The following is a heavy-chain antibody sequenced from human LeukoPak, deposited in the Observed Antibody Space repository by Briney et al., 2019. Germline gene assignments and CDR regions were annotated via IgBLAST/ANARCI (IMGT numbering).Heavy chain of an antibody. CDR2: ISSSGSTI. CDR1: GFTFSSYE. J-gene: IGHJ5*02. D-gene: IGHD3-10*01. Sequence: PGGSLRLSCAASGFTFSSYEMTWVRQAPGKGLEWVSYISSSGSTIYYADSVKGRFTISRDNAKNSLYLQMNSLRAEDTAVYYCARDRTPMVRGVIGFDPWGQGTLVTVSS. V-gene: IGHV3-48*03. CDR3: ARDRTPMVRGVIGFDP.